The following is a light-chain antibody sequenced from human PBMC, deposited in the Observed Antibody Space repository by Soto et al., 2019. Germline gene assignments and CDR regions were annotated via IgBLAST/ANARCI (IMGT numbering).Light chain of an antibody. V-gene: IGKV3-15*01. CDR3: QQYNKWPLT. Sequence: EIVLSQSPATLSLSPGERATLSCRASQSVGRYLAWYQQTSGQPPKLLIYDTVSRAAGVPGRFSGSGSGTEFPLTISSLQSEDFAVYYCQQYNKWPLTFGQGTRLEIK. CDR2: DTV. CDR1: QSVGRY. J-gene: IGKJ5*01.